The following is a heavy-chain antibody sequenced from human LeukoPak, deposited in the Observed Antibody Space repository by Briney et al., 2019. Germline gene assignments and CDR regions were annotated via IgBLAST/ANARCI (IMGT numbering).Heavy chain of an antibody. D-gene: IGHD1-26*01. CDR2: IRGDGGLF. Sequence: GGSLRLSCEASGFTFSSHWMHWVRQAPGKGLVWISHIRGDGGLFGYADSVKGRFAVSRDNAKNTLYLHMDSLRAEDTAVYYCARDEVGAPPIDYWGQGSLVTVSS. CDR3: ARDEVGAPPIDY. CDR1: GFTFSSHW. V-gene: IGHV3-74*01. J-gene: IGHJ4*02.